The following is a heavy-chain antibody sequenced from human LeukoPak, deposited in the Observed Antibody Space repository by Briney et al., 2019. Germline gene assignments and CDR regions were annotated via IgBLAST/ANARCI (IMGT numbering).Heavy chain of an antibody. CDR1: GFTVSSNY. J-gene: IGHJ4*02. V-gene: IGHV3-53*04. CDR2: IYSGGST. CDR3: ARGASTAMVDY. Sequence: GGSLKLSCAASGFTVSSNYMSWVRQAPGKGLEGVSVIYSGGSTYYADSVKGRFTISRHNSKNTLYLQMNSLRAEDTAVYYCARGASTAMVDYWGQGTLVTVSS. D-gene: IGHD5-18*01.